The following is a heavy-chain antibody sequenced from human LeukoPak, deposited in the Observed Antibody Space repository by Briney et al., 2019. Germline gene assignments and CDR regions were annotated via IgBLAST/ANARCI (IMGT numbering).Heavy chain of an antibody. D-gene: IGHD3-3*01. J-gene: IGHJ4*02. CDR1: GFTFSSYA. CDR3: ARVVPYYDFWSGPVDY. CDR2: ISSNGRSA. V-gene: IGHV3-64*01. Sequence: PGRSLRLSCAASGFTFSSYAMHWVRQAPGKGLEYISAISSNGRSAYYANTVKGRFTTSRDISKNMVYLQMGSLRPEDMAVYYCARVVPYYDFWSGPVDYWGQGILVTVST.